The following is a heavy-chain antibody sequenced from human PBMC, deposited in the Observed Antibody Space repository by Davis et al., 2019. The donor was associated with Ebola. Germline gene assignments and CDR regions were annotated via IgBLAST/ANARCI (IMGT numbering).Heavy chain of an antibody. V-gene: IGHV4-59*01. Sequence: ESLKISCTVSGGSISSYYWSWIRQPPGKGLEWIGYIYYSGSTNYNPSLKSRVTISVDTSKNQFSLKLSSVTAADTAVYYCARGAVAGLPFDYWGQGTLVTVSS. D-gene: IGHD6-19*01. CDR1: GGSISSYY. J-gene: IGHJ4*02. CDR3: ARGAVAGLPFDY. CDR2: IYYSGST.